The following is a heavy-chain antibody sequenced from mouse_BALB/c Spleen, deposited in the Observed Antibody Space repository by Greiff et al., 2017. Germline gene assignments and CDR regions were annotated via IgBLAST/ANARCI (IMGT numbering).Heavy chain of an antibody. D-gene: IGHD2-10*02. V-gene: IGHV3-2*02. J-gene: IGHJ2*01. CDR1: GYSITSDYA. Sequence: EVKLQESGPGLVKPSQSLSLTCTVTGYSITSDYAWNWIRQFPGNKLEWMGYISYSGSTSYNPSLKSRISITRDTSKNQFFLQLNSVTTEDTATYYCARKYGNYFDYWGQGTTLTVSS. CDR3: ARKYGNYFDY. CDR2: ISYSGST.